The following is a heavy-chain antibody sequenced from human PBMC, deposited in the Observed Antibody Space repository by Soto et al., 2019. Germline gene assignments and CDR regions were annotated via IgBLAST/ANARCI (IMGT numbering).Heavy chain of an antibody. CDR1: GFTFTRYS. V-gene: IGHV3-21*06. J-gene: IGHJ4*02. CDR3: ARESEDLTSNFDY. Sequence: SGFTFTRYSMNWVRQAPGKGLEWVSSISSTTNYIYYGDSMKGRFTISRDNAKNSLYLEMNSLRAEDTAVYYCARESEDLTSNFDYWGQGTLVTVSS. CDR2: ISSTTNYI.